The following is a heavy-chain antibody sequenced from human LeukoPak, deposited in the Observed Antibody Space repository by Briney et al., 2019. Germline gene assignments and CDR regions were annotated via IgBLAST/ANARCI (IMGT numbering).Heavy chain of an antibody. CDR2: MSWNIGSI. CDR1: GFTFDEYS. V-gene: IGHV3-9*03. CDR3: AKGSSGWDDDFDI. D-gene: IGHD6-19*01. Sequence: GGSLRLSCAASGFTFDEYSMHWVRQPPGKGLGWVSCMSWNIGSIVYADSVKGRFTISRDNAKKSLYLQMNSLRAEDMALYYCAKGSSGWDDDFDIWGQGTMLTVSS. J-gene: IGHJ3*02.